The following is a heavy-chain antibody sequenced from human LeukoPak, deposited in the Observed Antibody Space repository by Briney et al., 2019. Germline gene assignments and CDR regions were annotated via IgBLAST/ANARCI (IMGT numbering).Heavy chain of an antibody. J-gene: IGHJ6*02. D-gene: IGHD3-3*01. V-gene: IGHV3-23*01. CDR2: ISGSGGST. CDR1: GFTFSSYA. Sequence: PGGSLRLSCAASGFTFSSYAMSWVRQAPGKGLEWVSAISGSGGSTYYADSVKGRFTISRDNSKNTLYLQMNSLRAEDTAVYYCAKGLTIFGVVTPYGMDVWGQGTTVTVSS. CDR3: AKGLTIFGVVTPYGMDV.